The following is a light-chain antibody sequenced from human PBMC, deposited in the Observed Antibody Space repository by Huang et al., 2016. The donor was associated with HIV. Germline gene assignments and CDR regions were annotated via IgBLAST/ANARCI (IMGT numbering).Light chain of an antibody. Sequence: DIIMSQPPESLTVSLGERATLNCRSSQSVYASSTSKDYMAWFQQKPGQPPKLLLFWASSREVGVPDRCSGSGSGTHFTLTIANLQPEDAAIYYCQQYYSLPQTFGQGTRV. V-gene: IGKV4-1*01. CDR1: QSVYASSTSKDY. CDR2: WAS. CDR3: QQYYSLPQT. J-gene: IGKJ1*01.